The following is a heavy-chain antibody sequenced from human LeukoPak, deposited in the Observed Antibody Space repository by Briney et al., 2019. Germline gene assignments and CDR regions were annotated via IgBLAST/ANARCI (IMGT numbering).Heavy chain of an antibody. CDR2: SYYSGST. D-gene: IGHD5/OR15-5a*01. CDR3: ARSTSN. Sequence: XXCXVSXGSISSSSYYWGWIRQPPGKGLEWIGSSYYSGSTYYNPSLKSRVTISVDTSKNQFSLKLSSVTAADTAVYYCARSTSNWGQGTLVTVSS. J-gene: IGHJ4*02. V-gene: IGHV4-39*01. CDR1: XGSISSSSYY.